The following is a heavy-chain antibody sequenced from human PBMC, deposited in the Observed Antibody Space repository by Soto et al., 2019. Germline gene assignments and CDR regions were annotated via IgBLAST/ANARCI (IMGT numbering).Heavy chain of an antibody. CDR3: ARGDTQDYDFWSGYYPKRYYYYMDV. CDR1: GGSISSSSYY. D-gene: IGHD3-3*01. CDR2: IYYSGST. J-gene: IGHJ6*03. Sequence: SETLSLTCTVSGGSISSSSYYWGWIRQPPGKGLEWIGSIYYSGSTYYNPSLKSRVTISGDTSKNQFSLKLSSVTAADTAVYYGARGDTQDYDFWSGYYPKRYYYYMDVWGKGTTVTVSS. V-gene: IGHV4-39*01.